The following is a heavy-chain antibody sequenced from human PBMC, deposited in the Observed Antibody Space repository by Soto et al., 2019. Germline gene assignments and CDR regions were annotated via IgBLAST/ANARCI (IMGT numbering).Heavy chain of an antibody. J-gene: IGHJ4*02. CDR2: MYHSGST. Sequence: SETLCLTCAVSGGSISSGGYSWSWIRQPPGKGLEWIGYMYHSGSTYYNPSLKSRVTISIDRSKSQFSLKLSSVTAADTAVYYCARVPDYGGQGILVPVSP. V-gene: IGHV4-30-2*01. CDR1: GGSISSGGYS. D-gene: IGHD2-2*01. CDR3: ARVPDY.